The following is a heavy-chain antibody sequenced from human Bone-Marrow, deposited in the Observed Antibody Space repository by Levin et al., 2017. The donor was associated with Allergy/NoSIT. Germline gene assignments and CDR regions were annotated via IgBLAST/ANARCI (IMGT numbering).Heavy chain of an antibody. D-gene: IGHD3-3*01. J-gene: IGHJ4*02. CDR2: IDGSGGST. CDR3: AKSPGRHDFWSGSYPPATVVDY. Sequence: GGSLRLSCAASGFTFDTYALNWVRQAPGKGLEWVSIIDGSGGSTHYADSVKGRFTLSRDNSKNTVYLQMSSLRVEDTGVYYRAKSPGRHDFWSGSYPPATVVDYWGQGTLVTVS. V-gene: IGHV3-23*01. CDR1: GFTFDTYA.